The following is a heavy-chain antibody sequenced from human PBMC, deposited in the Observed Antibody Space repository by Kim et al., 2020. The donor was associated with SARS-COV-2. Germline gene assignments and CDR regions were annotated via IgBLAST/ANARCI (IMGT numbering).Heavy chain of an antibody. CDR2: INTNTGNP. Sequence: ASVKVSCKASGYTFTSYAMNWVRQAPGQGLEWMGWINTNTGNPTYAQGFTGRFVFSLDTSVSTAYLQISSLKAEDTAVYYCARDILGYCSSTSCYPSLNFDYWGQGTLVTVSS. CDR3: ARDILGYCSSTSCYPSLNFDY. D-gene: IGHD2-2*01. V-gene: IGHV7-4-1*02. J-gene: IGHJ4*02. CDR1: GYTFTSYA.